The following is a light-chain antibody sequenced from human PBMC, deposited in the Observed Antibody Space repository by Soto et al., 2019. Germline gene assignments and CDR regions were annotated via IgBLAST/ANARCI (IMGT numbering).Light chain of an antibody. CDR2: DVS. Sequence: QSVLTQPASVSGSPGQSITISCTGTSSDVGGYNYVSWYQQLPGKAPKLMIYDVSDRPSGVSNRFSGSKSGNTASLTISGLQAEAEADYYCSSYTRSSIYVFGTGTKVTV. CDR3: SSYTRSSIYV. V-gene: IGLV2-14*01. CDR1: SSDVGGYNY. J-gene: IGLJ1*01.